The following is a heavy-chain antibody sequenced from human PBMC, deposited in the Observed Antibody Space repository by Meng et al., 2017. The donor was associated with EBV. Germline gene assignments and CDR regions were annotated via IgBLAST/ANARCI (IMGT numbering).Heavy chain of an antibody. J-gene: IGHJ4*02. D-gene: IGHD3-10*01. Sequence: QLQGGQEGAEVKRPGSSVKISCKTSGGPCRRDAVSWVRQGPGQGLEWLGGLIPMSGAPHYAQKFQDRVTITADEYTRTHYMELSSLRSDDTAMYYCASESGRGFTPDFWGQGTLVTVSS. V-gene: IGHV1-69*01. CDR3: ASESGRGFTPDF. CDR1: GGPCRRDA. CDR2: LIPMSGAP.